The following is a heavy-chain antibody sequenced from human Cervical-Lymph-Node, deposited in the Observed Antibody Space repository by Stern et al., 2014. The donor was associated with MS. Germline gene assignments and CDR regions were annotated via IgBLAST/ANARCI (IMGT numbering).Heavy chain of an antibody. V-gene: IGHV3-30-3*01. CDR3: ARVRRERSYHYGADF. D-gene: IGHD3-10*01. CDR1: GFTFSDYA. CDR2: ISFDGRNT. Sequence: VQLVESGGGLVQPGRSLRLSCAVSGFTFSDYAMHWVRQAPGTGLEWVAVISFDGRNTYYADSVKGRFTISRDNSKNTLSLQMSSLRAEDTAVYFCARVRRERSYHYGADFWGQGTLVTVSS. J-gene: IGHJ4*02.